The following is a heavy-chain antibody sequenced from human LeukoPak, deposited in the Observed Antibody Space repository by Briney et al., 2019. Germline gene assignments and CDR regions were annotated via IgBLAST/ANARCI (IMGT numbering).Heavy chain of an antibody. Sequence: SETLSLTCAVYGGSFSGYYWSWIRQPPGKGLEWIGEINHCGSTYYNPSLKSRVTISVDTSKNQFSLKLSSVTAADTAVYYCARINDFWSGYYQAYWGQGTLVTVSS. V-gene: IGHV4-34*01. CDR1: GGSFSGYY. CDR2: INHCGST. CDR3: ARINDFWSGYYQAY. J-gene: IGHJ4*02. D-gene: IGHD3-3*01.